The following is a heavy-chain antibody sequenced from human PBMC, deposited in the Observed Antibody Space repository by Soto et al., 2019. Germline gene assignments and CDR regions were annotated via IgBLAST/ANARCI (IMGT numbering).Heavy chain of an antibody. CDR3: ARPLWRDDYNWGYFDL. CDR2: ISYDGSNK. Sequence: GGSLRLSCAASGFTFSSYAMHWVRQAPGKGLEWVAVISYDGSNKYYTDSVKGRFTISRDNSKNTLYLQMNSLRAEDTTVYYCARPLWRDDYNWGYFDLWGRGTLVTVSS. D-gene: IGHD4-4*01. J-gene: IGHJ2*01. CDR1: GFTFSSYA. V-gene: IGHV3-30-3*01.